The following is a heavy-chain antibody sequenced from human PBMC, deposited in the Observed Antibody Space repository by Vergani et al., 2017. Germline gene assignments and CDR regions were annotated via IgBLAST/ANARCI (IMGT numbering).Heavy chain of an antibody. J-gene: IGHJ4*02. V-gene: IGHV3-21*01. CDR3: ARXGLGITVAGSLDY. CDR1: GFTFSSYS. Sequence: EVQLVESGGGLVKPGGSLRLSCAASGFTFSSYSMNWVRQAPGKGLEWVSSISSRSSDIYYADSVKGRFTISRDNAKNSLYLHMNSLRAEDTAVYYCARXGLGITVAGSLDYWGQGTLVTVSS. CDR2: ISSRSSDI. D-gene: IGHD6-19*01.